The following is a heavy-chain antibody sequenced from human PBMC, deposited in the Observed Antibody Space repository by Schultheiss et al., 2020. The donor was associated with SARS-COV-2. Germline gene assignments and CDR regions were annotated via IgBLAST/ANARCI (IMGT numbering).Heavy chain of an antibody. J-gene: IGHJ6*02. CDR1: GFTFSSYG. CDR3: AKEGYSYPNYGMDV. CDR2: IWYDGSNK. Sequence: GGSLRLSCAASGFTFSSYGMHWVRQAPGKGLEWVAVIWYDGSNKYYADSVKGRFTISRDNSKNTLYLQMNSLRAEDTAVYYCAKEGYSYPNYGMDVWGQGTTVTVSS. V-gene: IGHV3-33*06. D-gene: IGHD5-18*01.